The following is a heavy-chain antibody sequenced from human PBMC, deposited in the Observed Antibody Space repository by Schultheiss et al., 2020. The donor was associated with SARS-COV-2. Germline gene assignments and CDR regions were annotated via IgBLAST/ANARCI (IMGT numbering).Heavy chain of an antibody. CDR2: ISYDGTIT. V-gene: IGHV3-30*18. CDR1: GFTFSRFG. Sequence: GGSLRLSCVASGFTFSRFGMHWVRQAPGKGLEWMATISYDGTITYYADSVKGRFTMSRDNSRNTLYLQMHILRPEDTAVYYCAKGAVAGDDAFDLWGQGTMVTVSS. J-gene: IGHJ3*01. CDR3: AKGAVAGDDAFDL. D-gene: IGHD6-19*01.